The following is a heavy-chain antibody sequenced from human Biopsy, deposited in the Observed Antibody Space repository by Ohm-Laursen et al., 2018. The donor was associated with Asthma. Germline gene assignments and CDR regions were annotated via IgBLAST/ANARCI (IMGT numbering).Heavy chain of an antibody. V-gene: IGHV3-30*04. CDR1: GFTFDNYT. D-gene: IGHD2-21*02. CDR2: IPYDGRNT. Sequence: SLRLSCSASGFTFDNYTMHWVRQAPGKGLEWVTIIPYDGRNTYYADSVEGRFTISRDNSKNTLFLQLSSLRPEDTAVYYCARGGLHYYEYYGMDVWGQGTTVIVSS. CDR3: ARGGLHYYEYYGMDV. J-gene: IGHJ6*02.